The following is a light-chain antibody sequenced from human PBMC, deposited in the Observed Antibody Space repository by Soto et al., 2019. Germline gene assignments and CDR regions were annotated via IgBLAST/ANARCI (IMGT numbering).Light chain of an antibody. CDR2: DAS. CDR1: TSGSSY. Sequence: ESLFIYSPTTRSLSPVEGPSVSYLAHTSGSSYLAWYQQTPGQDPRLLIYDASNRATGIAARFSGSGSGTDFTLTISILEAEDFAVYCCQERSNWLHTFGQGTRLEIK. V-gene: IGKV3-11*01. CDR3: QERSNWLHT. J-gene: IGKJ5*01.